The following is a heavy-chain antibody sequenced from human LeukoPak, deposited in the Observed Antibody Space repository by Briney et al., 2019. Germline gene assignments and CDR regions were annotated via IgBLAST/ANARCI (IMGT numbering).Heavy chain of an antibody. J-gene: IGHJ5*02. Sequence: SETLSLTCAVYGGSFSGYYWSWIRQPPGKGLEWVGEINHSGSTNYNPSLKSRLTISVDTYKNQFSLKLSSVPAADTAVYYCAGDYGSGSYIGARTDNWFDPWGQGTLVTVSS. V-gene: IGHV4-34*01. CDR1: GGSFSGYY. CDR2: INHSGST. D-gene: IGHD3-10*01. CDR3: AGDYGSGSYIGARTDNWFDP.